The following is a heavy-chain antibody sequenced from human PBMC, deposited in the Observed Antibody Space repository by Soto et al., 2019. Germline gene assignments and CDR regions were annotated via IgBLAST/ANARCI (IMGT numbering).Heavy chain of an antibody. CDR2: IKPNTDDT. J-gene: IGHJ6*02. CDR1: GFCCARLS. D-gene: IGHD2-15*01. V-gene: IGHV1-2*02. CDR3: ARSTYSLQGDGQHYYYGMDL. Sequence: XSGKVSCDASGFCCARLSWHWVRHAPGEGLGRMGWIKPNTDDTGYAQKFQGRVTLTWDTSSSAGHMDLSRLRSDDTAVYYCARSTYSLQGDGQHYYYGMDLCGLGTTVTVSS.